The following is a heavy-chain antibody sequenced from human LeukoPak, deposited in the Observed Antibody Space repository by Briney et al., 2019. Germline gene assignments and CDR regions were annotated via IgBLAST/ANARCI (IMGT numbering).Heavy chain of an antibody. V-gene: IGHV3-48*03. CDR2: ISDSGTTI. D-gene: IGHD5-18*01. CDR3: ARSMYSYGYTSTSPFDY. CDR1: GFTFSSYD. J-gene: IGHJ4*02. Sequence: GGSLRLSCAASGFTFSSYDMNWVRQAPGRELEWISYISYISDSGTTIYYADSVKGRFTISRDNAKNSLYLQMNSLRAEDTAVYYCARSMYSYGYTSTSPFDYWGQGTLVTVSS.